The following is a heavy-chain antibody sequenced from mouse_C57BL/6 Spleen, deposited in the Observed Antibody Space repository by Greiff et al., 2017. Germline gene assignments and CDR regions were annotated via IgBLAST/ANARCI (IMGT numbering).Heavy chain of an antibody. CDR2: ISAGGGYT. CDR3: AREGDYDGRDYAMDY. Sequence: EVQLVASGGGLVKPGGSLKLSCAASGFTFRGYAMSWVRQTPGQRLEWVAAISAGGGYTYYPDNVKGRFTIPGDNAKNNLYLQMSHLKSEDTAMYYCAREGDYDGRDYAMDYWGQGTSVTVSS. CDR1: GFTFRGYA. J-gene: IGHJ4*01. V-gene: IGHV5-4*01. D-gene: IGHD2-3*01.